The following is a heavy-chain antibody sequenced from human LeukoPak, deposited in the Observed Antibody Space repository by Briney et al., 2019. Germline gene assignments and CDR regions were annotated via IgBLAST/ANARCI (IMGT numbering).Heavy chain of an antibody. D-gene: IGHD3/OR15-3a*01. V-gene: IGHV3-7*03. Sequence: GGSLRLSCAASGFTFSSYWMSWVRQAPGKGLEWVANIKRDGSEKYHVDSVKGRFTISRDNTKNSLYLQMNSLRAEDTAVFYCARDQYDTWSRRGNFDSWGQGTLVIVSS. J-gene: IGHJ4*02. CDR3: ARDQYDTWSRRGNFDS. CDR2: IKRDGSEK. CDR1: GFTFSSYW.